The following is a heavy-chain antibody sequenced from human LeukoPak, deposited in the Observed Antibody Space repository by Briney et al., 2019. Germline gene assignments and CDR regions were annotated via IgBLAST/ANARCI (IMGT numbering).Heavy chain of an antibody. CDR2: ISANGGRT. D-gene: IGHD6-13*01. CDR1: GFTFSRYW. J-gene: IGHJ4*02. CDR3: VKDLYKGDSASWYFFHY. V-gene: IGHV3-64D*06. Sequence: GGSLRLSCATSGFTFSRYWMHWVRQAPGKGLEYVSAISANGGRTYYADSVKGRFTISRDTSKNTLYLQMSSLRAEDTAMYHCVKDLYKGDSASWYFFHYWGQGTLVTVSS.